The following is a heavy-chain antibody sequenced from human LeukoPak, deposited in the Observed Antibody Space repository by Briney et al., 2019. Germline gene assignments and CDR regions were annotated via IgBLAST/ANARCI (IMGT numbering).Heavy chain of an antibody. CDR1: GFTFSSYG. J-gene: IGHJ6*04. CDR2: ISYDGSNK. D-gene: IGHD2-15*01. V-gene: IGHV3-30*18. CDR3: AKDFLTDIVVVVAATSYGMDV. Sequence: GGSLRLSCAASGFTFSSYGMHWVRQAPGKGLEWVAVISYDGSNKYYADSVKGRFTISRDNSKNTLYLQMNSLRAEDTAVHYCAKDFLTDIVVVVAATSYGMDVWGKGTTVTVSS.